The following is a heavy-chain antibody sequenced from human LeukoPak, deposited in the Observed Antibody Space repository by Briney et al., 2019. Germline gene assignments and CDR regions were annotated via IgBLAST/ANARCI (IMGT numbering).Heavy chain of an antibody. Sequence: ASVKVSCKASGYTFTGYYMHWVRQAPGQGLEWMGWINPNSGGTNYAQKFQGRVTMTRDTSTSTVYMELSSLRSEDTAVYYCARDLYSSSWYAAHYYGMDVWGQGTTVTVSS. V-gene: IGHV1-2*02. CDR1: GYTFTGYY. CDR3: ARDLYSSSWYAAHYYGMDV. J-gene: IGHJ6*02. CDR2: INPNSGGT. D-gene: IGHD6-13*01.